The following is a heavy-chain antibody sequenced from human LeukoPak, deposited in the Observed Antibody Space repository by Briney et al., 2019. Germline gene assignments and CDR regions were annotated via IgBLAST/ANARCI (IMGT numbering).Heavy chain of an antibody. J-gene: IGHJ4*02. CDR1: GFTFSTYW. CDR2: INQDGSER. D-gene: IGHD2-21*01. V-gene: IGHV3-7*04. CDR3: ARGYWNFDY. Sequence: GGSLRLSCAASGFTFSTYWMSWVRQAPGKGLEWVGNINQDGSERNYVDSVKGRFTISRDNAKNSLFLQMNSLRVEDTAVYYCARGYWNFDYWGQGTLVTVSS.